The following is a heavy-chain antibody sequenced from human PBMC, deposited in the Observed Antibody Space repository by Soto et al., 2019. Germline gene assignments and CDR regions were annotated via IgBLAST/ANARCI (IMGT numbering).Heavy chain of an antibody. J-gene: IGHJ5*02. CDR1: GHTFTGYY. CDR3: ARGSEIWFDP. V-gene: IGHV1-2*02. CDR2: INPNSGGT. Sequence: ASVKVSCKAPGHTFTGYYMHWGRQAPGQGLEWMGWINPNSGGTNYAQKFQGRVTMTRDTSISTAYMELSRLRSDDTAVYYCARGSEIWFDPWGQGTLVTVSS. D-gene: IGHD6-6*01.